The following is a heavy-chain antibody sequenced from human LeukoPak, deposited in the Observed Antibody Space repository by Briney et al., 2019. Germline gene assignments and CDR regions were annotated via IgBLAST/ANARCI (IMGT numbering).Heavy chain of an antibody. CDR3: AKSSGGRWLQSFYY. D-gene: IGHD5-24*01. V-gene: IGHV3-9*01. J-gene: IGHJ4*02. CDR2: ISWNSGSI. CDR1: GFAFDDYA. Sequence: GGSLRLSCAASGFAFDDYAMHWVRQAPGKGLEWVSGISWNSGSIGYADSVKGRFTISRDNAKNSLYLQMNSLRAEDTALYYCAKSSGGRWLQSFYYWGQGILVTVSS.